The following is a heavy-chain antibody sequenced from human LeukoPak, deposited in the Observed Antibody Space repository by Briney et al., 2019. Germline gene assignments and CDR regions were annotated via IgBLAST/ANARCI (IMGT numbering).Heavy chain of an antibody. CDR2: IYPGDSDT. CDR1: GYSFTSYW. CDR3: AGNHYGDYDAFDI. V-gene: IGHV5-51*01. D-gene: IGHD4-17*01. J-gene: IGHJ3*02. Sequence: PGESLKISCKGSGYSFTSYWIGWVRQMPGRGLEWMGIIYPGDSDTRYSPSFQGQVTISADKSISTAYLQWSSLKASDTTMYYCAGNHYGDYDAFDIWGQGTMVTVSS.